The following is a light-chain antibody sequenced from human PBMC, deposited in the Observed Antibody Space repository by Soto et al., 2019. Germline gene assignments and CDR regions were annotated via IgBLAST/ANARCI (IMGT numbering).Light chain of an antibody. V-gene: IGKV3-11*01. J-gene: IGKJ4*01. CDR1: HSVAGF. Sequence: EIVLTQSPATLCLSPGERATLSCRDSHSVAGFLAWYQQKPGQSPSHLIYDASNRATGIPASFTGSGSGTDFTLTISSLEADDSAVYYCQQRSNWPPTFGGGTKVEIK. CDR2: DAS. CDR3: QQRSNWPPT.